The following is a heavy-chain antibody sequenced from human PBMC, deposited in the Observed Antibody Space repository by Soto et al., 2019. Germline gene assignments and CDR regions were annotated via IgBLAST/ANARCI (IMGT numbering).Heavy chain of an antibody. CDR3: ARGVGINYYGSGSYRPPYYYYGMDV. J-gene: IGHJ6*02. CDR2: INHSGST. D-gene: IGHD3-10*01. CDR1: GASFIGYS. Sequence: SETLSLTCAVYGASFIGYSWSWIPQPPGRGLECIGDINHSGSTNYNPSLKSRVTISVDTSKYQFSLKLSSVTAADTAVYYCARGVGINYYGSGSYRPPYYYYGMDVWGQGTTVT. V-gene: IGHV4-34*01.